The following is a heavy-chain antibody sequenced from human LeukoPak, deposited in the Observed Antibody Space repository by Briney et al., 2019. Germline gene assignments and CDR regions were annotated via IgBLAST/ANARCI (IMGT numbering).Heavy chain of an antibody. Sequence: EASVKVSCKASGYTFTGYYMHWVRQAPGQGLEWMGWINPNTGGTKYAQKFQGRVTMTRDTSISTAYMELSRLGSDDTAVYYCAGSLYCSNGVCYSRYYFDYWGQGTLVTVSS. J-gene: IGHJ4*02. V-gene: IGHV1-2*02. CDR3: AGSLYCSNGVCYSRYYFDY. CDR2: INPNTGGT. D-gene: IGHD2-8*01. CDR1: GYTFTGYY.